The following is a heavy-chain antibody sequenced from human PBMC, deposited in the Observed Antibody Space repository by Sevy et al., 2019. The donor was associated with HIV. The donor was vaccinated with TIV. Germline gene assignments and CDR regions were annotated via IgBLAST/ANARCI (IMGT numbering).Heavy chain of an antibody. J-gene: IGHJ4*02. D-gene: IGHD5-12*01. CDR1: GFTFDDYA. CDR2: ISWNSGSI. Sequence: GGSLRLSCAASGFTFDDYAMHWVRQAPGKGLEWVSGISWNSGSIGYADSVKGRFTISRDNAKNSLYLQMNSLRAEDTASYYCAKDILVRATPTIPSVVFDYWGQGTLVTVSS. CDR3: AKDILVRATPTIPSVVFDY. V-gene: IGHV3-9*01.